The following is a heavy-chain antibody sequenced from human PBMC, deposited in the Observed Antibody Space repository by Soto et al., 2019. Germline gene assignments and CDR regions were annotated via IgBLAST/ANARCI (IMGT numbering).Heavy chain of an antibody. D-gene: IGHD1-26*01. CDR3: TRPLKSGSYYDY. Sequence: GGSLRLSCAASGFTFTSYAMHWVRQAPGKGLEYVSAISSNGGSTYYANSVKGRFTISRDNSKNTLYLQMDSLRAEDTAVYYCTRPLKSGSYYDYWGQGTLVTVSS. CDR2: ISSNGGST. CDR1: GFTFTSYA. V-gene: IGHV3-64*01. J-gene: IGHJ4*02.